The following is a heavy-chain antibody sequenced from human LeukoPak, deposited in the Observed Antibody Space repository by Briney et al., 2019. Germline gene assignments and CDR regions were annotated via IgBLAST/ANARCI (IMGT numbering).Heavy chain of an antibody. Sequence: GGSLRLSCAASGFTFSTYWMHWVRHAPGKGLVWVSRISSDGSSTSYADSVKGRFTISRDNAKNTLYLQMNSLRAEDTAVYYCARDLMAAAGGPWGQGTLVTVSS. D-gene: IGHD6-13*01. V-gene: IGHV3-74*01. CDR3: ARDLMAAAGGP. CDR2: ISSDGSST. CDR1: GFTFSTYW. J-gene: IGHJ5*02.